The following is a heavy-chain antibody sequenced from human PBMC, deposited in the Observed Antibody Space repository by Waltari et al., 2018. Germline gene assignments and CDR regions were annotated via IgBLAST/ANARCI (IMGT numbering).Heavy chain of an antibody. CDR1: GGSISSYY. J-gene: IGHJ4*02. V-gene: IGHV4-4*07. D-gene: IGHD3-3*01. CDR2: IYTSGST. Sequence: QVQLQESGPGLVKPSETLSLTCTVSGGSISSYYWSWIRQPAGKGLEWIGRIYTSGSTNYTPSLKSRVTMSVDTSKNQFSLKLSSVTAADTAVYYCARLVQGDFWSGYPTYYFDYWGQGTLVTVSS. CDR3: ARLVQGDFWSGYPTYYFDY.